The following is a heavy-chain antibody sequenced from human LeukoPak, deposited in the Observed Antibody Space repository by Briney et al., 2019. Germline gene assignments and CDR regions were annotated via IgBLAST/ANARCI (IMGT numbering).Heavy chain of an antibody. Sequence: GGSLRLSCAASGFAFSSYGMHWVRQAPGKGLEWVAVIWYDGSNKHYADSVKGRFTISRDNSKNTLYLQMNSLRAEDTAVYYCAKDWQSWSQGYFDYWGQGTLVTVSS. D-gene: IGHD2-8*01. J-gene: IGHJ4*02. V-gene: IGHV3-33*06. CDR1: GFAFSSYG. CDR2: IWYDGSNK. CDR3: AKDWQSWSQGYFDY.